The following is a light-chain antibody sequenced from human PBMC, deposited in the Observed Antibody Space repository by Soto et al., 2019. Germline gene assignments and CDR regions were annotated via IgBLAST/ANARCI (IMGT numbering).Light chain of an antibody. V-gene: IGKV3-11*01. CDR2: DAS. CDR3: KQRANWPST. J-gene: IGKJ1*01. Sequence: EVVLTQSPATLSLSPGERATLSCRASQSITTYLAWYQQKPGQAPRLLMYDASNRATGIPARFRGSGSGTDFTLTISSLEPEDFAVYYCKQRANWPSTFGQGTKVEV. CDR1: QSITTY.